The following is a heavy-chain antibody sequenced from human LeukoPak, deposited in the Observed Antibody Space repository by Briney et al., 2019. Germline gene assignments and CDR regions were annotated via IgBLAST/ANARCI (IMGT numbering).Heavy chain of an antibody. CDR2: INPNSGGT. CDR3: ARDRYCSSTSCYYFDY. J-gene: IGHJ4*02. CDR1: GYTFTGYY. Sequence: ASVKVSCKASGYTFTGYYMHWVRQAPGQGLEWMGWINPNSGGTNYAQKFQGRVTMTRDTSISTAYMELSRLRSEDTAVYYCARDRYCSSTSCYYFDYWGQGTLVTVSS. V-gene: IGHV1-2*02. D-gene: IGHD2-2*01.